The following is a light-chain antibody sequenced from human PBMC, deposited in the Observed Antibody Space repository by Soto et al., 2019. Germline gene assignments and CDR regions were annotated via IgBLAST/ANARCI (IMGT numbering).Light chain of an antibody. CDR2: AAS. J-gene: IGKJ3*01. V-gene: IGKV1-12*01. CDR3: QQATSFPLP. CDR1: QGISSW. Sequence: DIPMTQSPSSVSASVGDRVTITFRASQGISSWLAWYQQKPGKAPKLLIYAASSLQSEVPSRCIGSGSVTDFTLSISSLQPEDFASYFCQQATSFPLPFGPGTKVDMK.